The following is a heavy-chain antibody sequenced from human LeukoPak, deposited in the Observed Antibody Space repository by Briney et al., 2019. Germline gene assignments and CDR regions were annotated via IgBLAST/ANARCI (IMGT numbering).Heavy chain of an antibody. CDR2: IKQDGSEK. D-gene: IGHD3-10*01. CDR1: GFTFSSYW. V-gene: IGHV3-7*01. Sequence: GGSLRLSCAASGFTFSSYWMSWVRQAPGKGLEWVANIKQDGSEKYYVDSVKGRFTISRDNAKNSLYLQMNSLRAEDTAVYYCARGVHVLLWSLGAYGMDVWGQGTTVTVSS. CDR3: ARGVHVLLWSLGAYGMDV. J-gene: IGHJ6*02.